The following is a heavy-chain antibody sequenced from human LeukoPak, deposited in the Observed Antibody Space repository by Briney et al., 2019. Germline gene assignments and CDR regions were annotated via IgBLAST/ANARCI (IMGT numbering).Heavy chain of an antibody. V-gene: IGHV4-39*07. Sequence: PSETLSLTCTVSGGSITSSLYPWSTTSYYWGWIRQSPGKGLEWLGSVYYSGSTFYHPSLKSRVTISLDTAKNQFSLRLSSVTAADTAVYYCARGHQYCSSTSCNNLGWMDVWAKGTTVTVSS. CDR1: GGSITSSLYPWSTTSYY. CDR3: ARGHQYCSSTSCNNLGWMDV. D-gene: IGHD2-2*02. CDR2: VYYSGST. J-gene: IGHJ6*04.